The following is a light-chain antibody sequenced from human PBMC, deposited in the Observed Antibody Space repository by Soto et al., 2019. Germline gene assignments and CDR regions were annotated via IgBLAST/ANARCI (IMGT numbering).Light chain of an antibody. CDR2: AVT. CDR3: CSYAGSYTHYV. J-gene: IGLJ1*01. V-gene: IGLV2-11*01. Sequence: QSVLTQPRSVSGSPGQSVTISCTGTSSDVGGYNYVSWYQQYPGKAPKVMIYAVTKRPSGVPDRISGSKSGNTASLTISGLQAEDEADCYCCSYAGSYTHYVFGTGTKATVL. CDR1: SSDVGGYNY.